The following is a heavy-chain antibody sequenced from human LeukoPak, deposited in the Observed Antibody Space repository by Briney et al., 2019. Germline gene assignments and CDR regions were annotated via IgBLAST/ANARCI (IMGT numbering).Heavy chain of an antibody. CDR2: ISYDGSNK. CDR3: ARVGRFCGSSWCHLGY. Sequence: PGRSLRLSCAASGFTFSSYAMHWVRQAPGKGLEWVAVISYDGSNKYYADSVKGRFTISRDNSKNTLYLQMNSLRAEDTAVYYCARVGRFCGSSWCHLGYWGQGTLVTVSS. CDR1: GFTFSSYA. J-gene: IGHJ4*02. D-gene: IGHD6-13*01. V-gene: IGHV3-30-3*01.